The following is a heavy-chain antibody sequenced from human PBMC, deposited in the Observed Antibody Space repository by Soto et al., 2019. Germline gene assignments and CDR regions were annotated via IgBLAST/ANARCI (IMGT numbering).Heavy chain of an antibody. V-gene: IGHV3-33*01. D-gene: IGHD3-10*01. CDR3: AREGYYGSGSYSQSYYYYGMDV. CDR2: IWYDGSNK. CDR1: GFTFSSYG. J-gene: IGHJ6*02. Sequence: GGSLRLSCAASGFTFSSYGMHWVRQAPGNGLEWVAVIWYDGSNKYYAESVKGGFTISRDNSKNTLYLQMNSLRAEDTAVYYCAREGYYGSGSYSQSYYYYGMDVWGQGTTVTVSS.